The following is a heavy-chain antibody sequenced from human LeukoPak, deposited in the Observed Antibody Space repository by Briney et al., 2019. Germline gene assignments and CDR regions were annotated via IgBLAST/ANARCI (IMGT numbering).Heavy chain of an antibody. CDR1: GFTFTTYW. CDR3: AKSSWDWQQLVPVMDY. J-gene: IGHJ4*02. CDR2: ISGSGGST. D-gene: IGHD6-13*01. Sequence: PGESLRLSCAASGFTFTTYWMSWVRQAPGKGLEWVSAISGSGGSTYYADSVKGRFTISRDNSKNTLYLQMNSLRAEDTAVYYCAKSSWDWQQLVPVMDYWGQGTLVTVSS. V-gene: IGHV3-23*01.